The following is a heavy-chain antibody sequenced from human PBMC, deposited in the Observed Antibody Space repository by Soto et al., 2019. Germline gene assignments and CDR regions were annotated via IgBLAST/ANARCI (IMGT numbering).Heavy chain of an antibody. V-gene: IGHV3-33*01. CDR3: ARVRFGALDAFDI. CDR1: GFTFSSYG. Sequence: QVQLVESGGGVVQPGRSLRLSCAASGFTFSSYGMHWVRQAPGKGLEWVAVIWYDGSNKYYADSVKGRFTISRDNSKNTLYLQMNSLRAEDTAVYYCARVRFGALDAFDIWGQGTMVTVSS. D-gene: IGHD3-10*01. J-gene: IGHJ3*02. CDR2: IWYDGSNK.